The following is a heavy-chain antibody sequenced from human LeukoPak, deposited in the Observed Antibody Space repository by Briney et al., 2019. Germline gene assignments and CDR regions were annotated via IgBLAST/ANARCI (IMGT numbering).Heavy chain of an antibody. CDR3: TTDRYSGYPLGY. J-gene: IGHJ4*02. D-gene: IGHD5-12*01. Sequence: PGGSLRLSCAASGFTFDDYTIHWVRQVPGKGLEWVSSISSSSSYIYYADSVKGRFTISRDNAKNSLYLQMNSLRAEDTAVYYCTTDRYSGYPLGYWGQGTLVTVSS. CDR2: ISSSSSYI. V-gene: IGHV3-21*03. CDR1: GFTFDDYT.